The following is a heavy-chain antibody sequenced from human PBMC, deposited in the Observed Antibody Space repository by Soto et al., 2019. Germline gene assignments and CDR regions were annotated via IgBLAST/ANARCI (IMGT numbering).Heavy chain of an antibody. CDR3: AAGGGLPRYY. CDR2: ISYDGSNK. Sequence: GSLRLSCAASGFTFRSYGMYWVRQAPGKGLEWVAVISYDGSNKYYADSVKGRFTISRHNSKNTLYLQMNSLRAEDTAVYYCAAGGGLPRYYWGQGTLVTVSS. CDR1: GFTFRSYG. V-gene: IGHV3-30*03. J-gene: IGHJ4*02. D-gene: IGHD5-12*01.